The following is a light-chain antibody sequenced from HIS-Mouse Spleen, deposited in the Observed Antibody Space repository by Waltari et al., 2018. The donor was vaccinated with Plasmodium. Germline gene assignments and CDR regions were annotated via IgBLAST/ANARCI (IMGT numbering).Light chain of an antibody. CDR3: YSTDSSGNHRV. CDR2: EDS. CDR1: ALPKKY. V-gene: IGLV3-10*01. J-gene: IGLJ3*02. Sequence: SYELTQPPSVSVSPGQTARITCSGDALPKKYAYWYQQKSGQAPVLGIYEDSKRPSGPPGRCSGYSSGTMATLTISGAQVEDEADYYCYSTDSSGNHRVFGGGTKLTVL.